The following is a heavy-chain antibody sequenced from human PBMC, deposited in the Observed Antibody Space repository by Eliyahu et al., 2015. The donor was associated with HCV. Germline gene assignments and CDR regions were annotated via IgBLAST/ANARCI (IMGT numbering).Heavy chain of an antibody. J-gene: IGHJ4*02. CDR1: XFXFSSYG. Sequence: QVQLVESGGGVVQPGRSLRLSCAASXFXFSSYGMHWVRQASGKGLEWVAVISYDGSNKYYADSVKGRFTISRDNSKNTLYLQMNSLRAEDTAVYYCAKDMEQWLVAPSFDYWGQGTLVTVSS. CDR3: AKDMEQWLVAPSFDY. D-gene: IGHD6-19*01. V-gene: IGHV3-30*18. CDR2: ISYDGSNK.